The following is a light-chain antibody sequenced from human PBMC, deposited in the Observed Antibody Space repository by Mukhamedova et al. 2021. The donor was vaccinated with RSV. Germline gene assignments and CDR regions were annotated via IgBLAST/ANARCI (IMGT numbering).Light chain of an antibody. CDR2: EVT. CDR3: SSYTDTTTYL. V-gene: IGLV2-14*01. Sequence: GKAPKLIIYEVTNRPSGISNRFSGSKSGNTASLTIPGLQAEDEADYFCSSYTDTTTYLFRTGTKVTVL. J-gene: IGLJ1*01.